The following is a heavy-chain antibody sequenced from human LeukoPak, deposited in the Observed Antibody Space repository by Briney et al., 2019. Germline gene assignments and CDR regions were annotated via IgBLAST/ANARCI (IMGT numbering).Heavy chain of an antibody. Sequence: PGGSLRLSCAASGFTFSSYAMSWVRQAPGKGLEWVSTISGSGGSTYYTDSVKGRFAISRDNSKNTLYLLMNSLRAEDTAVYYCAKARITILLDYWGQGTLVTVSS. D-gene: IGHD3-9*01. J-gene: IGHJ4*02. CDR3: AKARITILLDY. V-gene: IGHV3-23*01. CDR2: ISGSGGST. CDR1: GFTFSSYA.